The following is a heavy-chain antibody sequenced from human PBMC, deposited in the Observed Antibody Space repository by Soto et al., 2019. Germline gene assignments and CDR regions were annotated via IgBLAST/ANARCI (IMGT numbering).Heavy chain of an antibody. D-gene: IGHD3-10*01. CDR1: GYTLSDYF. Sequence: QVQLVQSGAEVKKPGASVKVSGNASGYTLSDYFMHSVRQAPGQGLEWIGTINPRGGSTRYAENFQGRVTMTSDTSTSTVYMELSSLRSDDTAVFYCARGSGSFVYGMDVWGPGTRVTVSS. CDR2: INPRGGST. J-gene: IGHJ6*02. CDR3: ARGSGSFVYGMDV. V-gene: IGHV1-46*01.